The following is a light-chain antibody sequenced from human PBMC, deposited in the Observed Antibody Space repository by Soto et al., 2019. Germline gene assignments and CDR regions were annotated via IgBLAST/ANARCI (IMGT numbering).Light chain of an antibody. CDR3: QQTSSAPFT. CDR1: QGISSY. J-gene: IGKJ3*01. CDR2: DAA. V-gene: IGKV1-39*01. Sequence: DIQMTQSPSSVSASVGDRVTITCRASQGISSYLNWYQQKPGKAPKLLMFDAASLQSGVPSRFSGSGSRTDFTLTITSLQPEDFATYYCQQTSSAPFTFGPGTTVDIK.